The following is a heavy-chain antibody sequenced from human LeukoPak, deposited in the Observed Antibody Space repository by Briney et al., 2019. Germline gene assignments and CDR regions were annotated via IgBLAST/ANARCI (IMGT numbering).Heavy chain of an antibody. CDR1: GGSISSSKW. J-gene: IGHJ5*02. D-gene: IGHD5-12*01. CDR2: IYQSGST. Sequence: PSGTLSLTCAVSGGSISSSKWWSWVRQPPGKGLEWIGEIYQSGSTNYNPSLKSRVTISVDKSKNQLSLKLSSVTAADTAVYYCARYSGYELDSWFDPWGQGTLVTVSS. V-gene: IGHV4-4*02. CDR3: ARYSGYELDSWFDP.